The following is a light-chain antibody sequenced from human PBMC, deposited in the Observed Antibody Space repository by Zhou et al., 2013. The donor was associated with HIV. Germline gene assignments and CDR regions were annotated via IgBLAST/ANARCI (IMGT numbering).Light chain of an antibody. Sequence: DIQMTQSPSAMSASVGDRVTITCRASQGISNSVGWFRQKVGRAPERLIYAASTLQSGVPSRFSGSGFGTEFTLTISTLQPEDSATYYCLQHYSPPLTFGGGTRVEYQT. V-gene: IGKV1-17*03. J-gene: IGKJ4*01. CDR1: QGISNS. CDR2: AAS. CDR3: LQHYSPPLT.